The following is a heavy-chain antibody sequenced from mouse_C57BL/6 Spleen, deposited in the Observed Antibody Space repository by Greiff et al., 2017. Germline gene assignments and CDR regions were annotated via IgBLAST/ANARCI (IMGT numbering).Heavy chain of an antibody. CDR3: ARSRDIYYDYDGAWFAY. CDR1: GYTFTSYW. V-gene: IGHV1-64*01. D-gene: IGHD2-4*01. CDR2: IHPNSGST. Sequence: QVQLQQPGAELVKPGASVKLSCKASGYTFTSYWMHWVKQRPGQGLEWIGMIHPNSGSTNYNEKFKSKATLTVDKSSSTAYMQLSSLTSEDSAVYYCARSRDIYYDYDGAWFAYWGQGTLVTVSA. J-gene: IGHJ3*01.